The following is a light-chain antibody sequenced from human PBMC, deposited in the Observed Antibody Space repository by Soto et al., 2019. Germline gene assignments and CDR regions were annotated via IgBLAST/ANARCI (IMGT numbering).Light chain of an antibody. CDR1: QSVTSSY. V-gene: IGKV3-20*01. CDR2: GAS. CDR3: QQYASSPLT. Sequence: EIVLTQSPGTLSLSPGERATLSCRASQSVTSSYLVWYRQKPGQAPRLLIYGASSRATGIPDRFSGSGSGTDFTLTISRLEPEDFAVYYCQQYASSPLTFGGGTKVDIK. J-gene: IGKJ4*01.